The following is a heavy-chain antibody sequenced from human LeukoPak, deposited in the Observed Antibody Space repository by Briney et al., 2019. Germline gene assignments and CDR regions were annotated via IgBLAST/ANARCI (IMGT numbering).Heavy chain of an antibody. Sequence: PGGSLRPSCSASGFTCSTFAMIWVRQPPGKGLEWVSSIFPSGGEIHYADSVGGRFTISRDNSKSTLSLQMNSLRAEDTAIYYCATYRQVLLPFESWGQGTLVTVSS. D-gene: IGHD2-8*02. CDR3: ATYRQVLLPFES. CDR1: GFTCSTFA. J-gene: IGHJ4*02. V-gene: IGHV3-23*01. CDR2: IFPSGGEI.